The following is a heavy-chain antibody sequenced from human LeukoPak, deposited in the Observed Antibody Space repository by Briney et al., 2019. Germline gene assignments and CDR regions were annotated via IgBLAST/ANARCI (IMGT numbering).Heavy chain of an antibody. CDR1: GFTFSSYA. Sequence: GGALRLSCAASGFTFSSYAMSWVRQAPGKGLVWVSRIKTDGSITSYADSVKGRFTISRDNAKNTLYLQMNSLRAEDTAVYYCATLTVTSGDLDYWGQGTLVTVSS. D-gene: IGHD4-11*01. CDR3: ATLTVTSGDLDY. CDR2: IKTDGSIT. J-gene: IGHJ4*02. V-gene: IGHV3-74*01.